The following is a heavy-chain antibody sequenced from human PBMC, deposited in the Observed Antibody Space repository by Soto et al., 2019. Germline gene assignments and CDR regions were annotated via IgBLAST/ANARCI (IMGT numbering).Heavy chain of an antibody. D-gene: IGHD4-4*01. CDR3: ARVPRVRRAYYYYGMDV. J-gene: IGHJ6*02. Sequence: SETLSLTCTVSGDSINSACYYWTWIRQYPGQGLEWIGYISNSGSTFYNPSLKSRVNMSVDTSKNHFSLRLTSVTAADTAVYYCARVPRVRRAYYYYGMDVWGQGTTVTVSS. V-gene: IGHV4-31*03. CDR1: GDSINSACYY. CDR2: ISNSGST.